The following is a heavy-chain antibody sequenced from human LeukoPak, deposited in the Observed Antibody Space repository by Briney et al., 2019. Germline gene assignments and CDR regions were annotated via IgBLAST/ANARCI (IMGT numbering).Heavy chain of an antibody. Sequence: PGGSLRLSCEASGFTFSAYAMTWVRQAPGKGLEWVAVISYDEDNKYYADSVKGRFAISRDNSKDTLYLQMNSLRAGDTAVYYCARSPTRSLRVGEFDFWGQGTLVTVSS. CDR2: ISYDEDNK. J-gene: IGHJ4*02. D-gene: IGHD1-26*01. CDR3: ARSPTRSLRVGEFDF. CDR1: GFTFSAYA. V-gene: IGHV3-30*09.